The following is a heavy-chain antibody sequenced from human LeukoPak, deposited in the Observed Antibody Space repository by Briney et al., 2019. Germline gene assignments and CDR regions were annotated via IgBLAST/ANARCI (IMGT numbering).Heavy chain of an antibody. CDR3: AELGITMIGGV. V-gene: IGHV3-48*03. CDR1: GFTFSSYA. D-gene: IGHD3-10*02. Sequence: PGGSLRLSCAASGFTFSSYAMNWVRQAPGKGLEGVSYISSSGNTIYYAASVKGRFTISRDNAKNSPYLQMNSLRAEDTAVYYCAELGITMIGGVWGKGTTVTISS. J-gene: IGHJ6*04. CDR2: ISSSGNTI.